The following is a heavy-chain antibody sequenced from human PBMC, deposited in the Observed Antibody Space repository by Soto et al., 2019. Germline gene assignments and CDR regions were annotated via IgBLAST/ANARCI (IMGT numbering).Heavy chain of an antibody. J-gene: IGHJ3*02. CDR3: ARVDGDFLDAFDS. CDR1: GGTFSSYT. CDR2: IIPILGIA. V-gene: IGHV1-69*02. Sequence: QVQLVQSGAEVKKPGSSVKVSCKASGGTFSSYTISWVRQAPGQGLEWMGRIIPILGIANYAQKFQGRGTRTADDSPGPAYMELSSLRSEDTAVYYCARVDGDFLDAFDSWGQGTMVTVSS. D-gene: IGHD4-17*01.